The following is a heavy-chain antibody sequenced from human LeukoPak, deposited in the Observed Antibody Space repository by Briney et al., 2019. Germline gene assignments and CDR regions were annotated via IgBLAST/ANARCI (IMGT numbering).Heavy chain of an antibody. CDR2: INWNGDST. V-gene: IGHV3-20*04. D-gene: IGHD5-12*01. J-gene: IGHJ4*02. CDR3: AREGYSGYDYEDY. CDR1: GFSFDDYG. Sequence: GGSLRLSCAASGFSFDDYGLTWVRQAPGKGLEWVSGINWNGDSTDYADSVKGRFTISRDNAKNSLYLQMNSLRAEDAALYYCAREGYSGYDYEDYWGQGTLVTVSS.